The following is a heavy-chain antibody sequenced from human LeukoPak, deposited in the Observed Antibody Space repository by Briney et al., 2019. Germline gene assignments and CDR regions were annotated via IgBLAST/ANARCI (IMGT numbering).Heavy chain of an antibody. V-gene: IGHV3-23*01. J-gene: IGHJ4*02. Sequence: GGSLRLSCAASGFTFSSYAMSWVRQAPGKGLEWVPAISGSGGSTYYADSVKGRFTISRDNSKNTLYLQMNSLRAEDTAVYYCATDYGYYDSSGYRSTYYWGQGTLVTVSS. D-gene: IGHD3-22*01. CDR1: GFTFSSYA. CDR3: ATDYGYYDSSGYRSTYY. CDR2: ISGSGGST.